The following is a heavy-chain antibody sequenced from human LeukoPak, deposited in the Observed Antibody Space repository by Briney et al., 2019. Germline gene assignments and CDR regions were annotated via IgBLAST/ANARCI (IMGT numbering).Heavy chain of an antibody. V-gene: IGHV4-39*01. CDR3: ARGYYFGSGSRTNDAFDI. D-gene: IGHD3-10*01. Sequence: SETLSLTCTVSGGSISSRSYYWVWIRQPPGKGQEWIGSIYQSGNTYSNPSLKTPVTVSVDTSKNQFSLKLSSVTAADTAVYYCARGYYFGSGSRTNDAFDIWGQGTLVIVSS. CDR2: IYQSGNT. J-gene: IGHJ3*02. CDR1: GGSISSRSYY.